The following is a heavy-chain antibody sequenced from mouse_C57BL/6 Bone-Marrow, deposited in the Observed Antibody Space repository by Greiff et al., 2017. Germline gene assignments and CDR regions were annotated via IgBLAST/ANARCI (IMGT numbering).Heavy chain of an antibody. D-gene: IGHD2-3*01. V-gene: IGHV14-4*01. CDR2: IDPEIGDT. Sequence: VQLQQSGPELVRPGASVTLSCTASGFNIKDDYLHWLKQRPEQGLEWIGLIDPEIGDTEYASKFQGKATITSDTSSNTAYLQLSSLTSEDTAVYYCSSFDGNYFDFWGQGTPLTVAS. CDR3: SSFDGNYFDF. J-gene: IGHJ2*01. CDR1: GFNIKDDY.